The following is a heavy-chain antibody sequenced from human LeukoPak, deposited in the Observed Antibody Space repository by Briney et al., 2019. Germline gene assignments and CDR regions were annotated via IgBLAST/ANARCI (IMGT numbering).Heavy chain of an antibody. V-gene: IGHV3-21*01. J-gene: IGHJ4*02. Sequence: GGSLRLSCAASGFIFSSYSMSWVRQAPGKGLEWVSSISSSSSYIYYADSVKGRFTISRDNAKNSLYLQMNSLRAEDTAVYYCARDHAVAGFGYWGQGTLVTVSS. CDR3: ARDHAVAGFGY. D-gene: IGHD6-19*01. CDR1: GFIFSSYS. CDR2: ISSSSSYI.